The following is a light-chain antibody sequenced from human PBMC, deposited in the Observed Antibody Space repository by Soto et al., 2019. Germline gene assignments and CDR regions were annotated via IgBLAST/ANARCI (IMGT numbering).Light chain of an antibody. V-gene: IGKV3-20*01. J-gene: IGKJ3*01. Sequence: EIVLTQSPGTLSLSPGERATLSCRASQSISGTYLAWYQQKPGQAPRLLLDGASSRATGVPDRFSGSGSGTDFTLPISRLDPEDFAVYYCQQCDSSPPTFGPGTKVGV. CDR2: GAS. CDR3: QQCDSSPPT. CDR1: QSISGTY.